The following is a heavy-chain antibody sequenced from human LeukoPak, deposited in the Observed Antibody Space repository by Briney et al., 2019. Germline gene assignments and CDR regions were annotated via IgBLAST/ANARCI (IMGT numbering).Heavy chain of an antibody. CDR3: ARVYGVLGSRDQQLMH. Sequence: GGSLRLSCAASGFMFSDYYMTCIRQAPGKGLEFIAFISSSGSYTNSADSVKGRFTISRDNAKNSLYLQMNSLRAEDTAVYYCARVYGVLGSRDQQLMHWGQGTLVTVSS. J-gene: IGHJ4*02. V-gene: IGHV3-11*06. CDR2: ISSSGSYT. D-gene: IGHD6-13*01. CDR1: GFMFSDYY.